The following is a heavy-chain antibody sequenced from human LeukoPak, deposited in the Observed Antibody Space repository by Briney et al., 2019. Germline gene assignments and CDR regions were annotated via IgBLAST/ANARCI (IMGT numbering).Heavy chain of an antibody. CDR1: GYTFTSYG. D-gene: IGHD6-19*01. V-gene: IGHV1-69*04. CDR3: ARAGGAVAGAYRAFDY. CDR2: IIPILGIA. Sequence: GASVKVSCKASGYTFTSYGISWVRQAPGQGLEWMGRIIPILGIANYAQKFQGRVTITADKSTSTAYMELSSLRSEDTAVYYCARAGGAVAGAYRAFDYWGQGTLVTVSS. J-gene: IGHJ4*02.